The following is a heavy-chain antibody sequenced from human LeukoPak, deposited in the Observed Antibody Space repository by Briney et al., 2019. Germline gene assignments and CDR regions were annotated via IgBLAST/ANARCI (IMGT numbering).Heavy chain of an antibody. CDR1: GFTFSSYG. V-gene: IGHV3-33*01. D-gene: IGHD6-13*01. J-gene: IGHJ5*02. CDR3: AAASGYSSFEP. Sequence: EPGGSLRLSCAAAGFTFSSYGIHWVRQAPGKGRECVSIIWYDGSNKYYADSVKGRFTISRDDSKNTVYLQMTSLRVEDTAVYSCAAASGYSSFEPWGQGTLVIVSS. CDR2: IWYDGSNK.